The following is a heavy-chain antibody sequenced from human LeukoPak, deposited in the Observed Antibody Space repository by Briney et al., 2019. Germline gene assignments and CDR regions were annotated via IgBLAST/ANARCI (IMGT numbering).Heavy chain of an antibody. CDR1: GGSISSSSA. D-gene: IGHD3-9*01. J-gene: IGHJ4*02. CDR2: ISGGGATT. Sequence: ETLSLTCTVSGGSISSSSAYWGWIRQPPGKGLEWVSAISGGGATTYYAYYADSVKGRFTISRDNSKNTLYLQMNSLRAEDTAVYYCAKFYDILTGYFDYWGQGTLVTVSS. CDR3: AKFYDILTGYFDY. V-gene: IGHV3-23*01.